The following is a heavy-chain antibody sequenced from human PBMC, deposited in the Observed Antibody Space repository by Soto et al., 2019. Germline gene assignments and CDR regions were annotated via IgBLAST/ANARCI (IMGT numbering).Heavy chain of an antibody. J-gene: IGHJ2*01. D-gene: IGHD4-17*01. CDR1: GGSISSGGYS. CDR2: IYHSGST. CDR3: ATSGPLVLDDYGDDENWYFDL. V-gene: IGHV4-30-2*01. Sequence: QLQLQESGSGLVKPSQTLSLTCAVSGGSISSGGYSWSWIRQPPGKGLEWIGYIYHSGSTYYNPSLKSRVTISVDRSKNQFSLKLSSVTAADTAVYYCATSGPLVLDDYGDDENWYFDLWGRGTLVTVSS.